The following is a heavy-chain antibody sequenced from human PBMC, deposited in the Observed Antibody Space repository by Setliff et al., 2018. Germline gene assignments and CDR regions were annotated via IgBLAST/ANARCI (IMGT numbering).Heavy chain of an antibody. CDR1: GGSVSPYF. J-gene: IGHJ6*03. V-gene: IGHV4-59*02. CDR2: IYHNGNT. Sequence: PSETLSLTCTVSGGSVSPYFWSWIRQPPGKGLEWIGYIYHNGNTNFNPSLKSRVTISVDTSKNQFSLILRSVTAADTAVYYCARGITYYYHMDLWGTGTTVTVSS. CDR3: ARGITYYYHMDL. D-gene: IGHD3-10*01.